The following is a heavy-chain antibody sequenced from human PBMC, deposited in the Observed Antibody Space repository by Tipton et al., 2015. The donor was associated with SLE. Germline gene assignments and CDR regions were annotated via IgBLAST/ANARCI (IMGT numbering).Heavy chain of an antibody. CDR1: GFIFSNYA. V-gene: IGHV3-23*01. J-gene: IGHJ4*02. CDR2: ISGSGGST. Sequence: GSLRLSCAASGFIFSNYAMSWVRQAPGKGLEWVSAISGSGGSTHDADSVKGRFTISRDNSKNTLYLQMNSLRAEDTAVYYCAKDIPGVAVAGAPDFWGQGTLVTVSS. CDR3: AKDIPGVAVAGAPDF. D-gene: IGHD6-19*01.